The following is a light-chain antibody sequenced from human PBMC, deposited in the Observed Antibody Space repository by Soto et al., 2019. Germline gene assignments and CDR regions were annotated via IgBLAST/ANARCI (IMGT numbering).Light chain of an antibody. CDR1: QSVSSN. CDR2: GAS. Sequence: IVMTPAPATLSVSPGERATLSCRASQSVSSNLARYQQKPGQAPRLLIYGASTRATGIPARFSGSGSGTEVILTISSLQSEDCAVYYCQQYNNWPPLSFGGGTKVEIK. V-gene: IGKV3-15*01. CDR3: QQYNNWPPLS. J-gene: IGKJ4*01.